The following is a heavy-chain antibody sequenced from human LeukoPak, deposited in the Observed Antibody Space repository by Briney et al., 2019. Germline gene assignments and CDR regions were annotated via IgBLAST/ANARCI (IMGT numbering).Heavy chain of an antibody. D-gene: IGHD2-2*01. CDR2: ISYDGSNK. J-gene: IGHJ4*02. Sequence: GGSLRLSCAASGFTFSSYAMHWVRQAPGKGLEWVAVISYDGSNKYYADSVKGQFAISRDNSKNTLYLQMNSLRAEDTAVYYCARDTAACSSTSCSSGYFDYWGQGTLVTVSS. CDR1: GFTFSSYA. CDR3: ARDTAACSSTSCSSGYFDY. V-gene: IGHV3-30*09.